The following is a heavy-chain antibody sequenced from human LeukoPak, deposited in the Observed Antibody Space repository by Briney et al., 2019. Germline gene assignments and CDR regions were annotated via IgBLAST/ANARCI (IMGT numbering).Heavy chain of an antibody. Sequence: SETLSLTCTVSGGSISSYYWSWIRQPPGKGLEWIGYIYYSGSTNYNPSLKSRVTISVDTSKNQFSLKLSSVTAADTAVYYCARYYYGSGNAFDIWGQGTTVTVSS. D-gene: IGHD3-10*01. V-gene: IGHV4-59*08. CDR1: GGSISSYY. CDR2: IYYSGST. J-gene: IGHJ3*02. CDR3: ARYYYGSGNAFDI.